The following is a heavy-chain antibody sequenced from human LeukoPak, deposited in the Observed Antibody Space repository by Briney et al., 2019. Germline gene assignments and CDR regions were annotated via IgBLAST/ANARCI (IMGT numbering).Heavy chain of an antibody. CDR3: ARGRGYYGDPLDY. Sequence: SETLSLTCAVYGGSFSGYYWSWIRQPPGKGLEWIGEINHSGSTNYNPSLKSRVTISVDTSKNQFSLKLSSVTAADTAVFYCARGRGYYGDPLDYWGQGTLATVSS. V-gene: IGHV4-34*01. CDR2: INHSGST. CDR1: GGSFSGYY. J-gene: IGHJ4*01. D-gene: IGHD4-17*01.